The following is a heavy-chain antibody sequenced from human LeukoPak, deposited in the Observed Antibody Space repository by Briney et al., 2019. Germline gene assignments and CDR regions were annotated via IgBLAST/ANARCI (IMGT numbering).Heavy chain of an antibody. J-gene: IGHJ4*02. D-gene: IGHD1-26*01. CDR3: AKGASGSYHTPYDY. V-gene: IGHV3-23*01. CDR2: ISVSGGNT. Sequence: GGSLRLSCAASGFTFSSYAMTWVRQAPGKGLEWVSDISVSGGNTHYADSVQGRFIISRDNSKNTLDLQMNSLRVEDTAVYYCAKGASGSYHTPYDYWGQGSLVTVSS. CDR1: GFTFSSYA.